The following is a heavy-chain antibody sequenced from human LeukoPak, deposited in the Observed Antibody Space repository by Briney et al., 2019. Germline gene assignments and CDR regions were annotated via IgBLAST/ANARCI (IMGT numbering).Heavy chain of an antibody. CDR3: ARNIRTGLRFLEWLNWFDP. V-gene: IGHV3-7*05. J-gene: IGHJ5*02. D-gene: IGHD3-3*01. Sequence: GGSLRLSCAASGFTFSSYWMSWVRQARGKGLEWVANIKQDGSDKYYVDSVKGRFTISRDNAKNSLYLQMNSLRAEDTAVYYCARNIRTGLRFLEWLNWFDPWGQGTLVTVSS. CDR2: IKQDGSDK. CDR1: GFTFSSYW.